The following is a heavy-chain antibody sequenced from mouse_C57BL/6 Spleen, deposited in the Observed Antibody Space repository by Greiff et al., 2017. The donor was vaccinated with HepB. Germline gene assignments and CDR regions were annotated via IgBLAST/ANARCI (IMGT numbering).Heavy chain of an antibody. CDR1: GYTFTSYW. J-gene: IGHJ1*03. CDR3: ARAGYYYGSSSFYWYFDV. D-gene: IGHD1-1*01. CDR2: INPSNGGT. Sequence: QVQLQQPGTELVKPGASVKLSCKASGYTFTSYWMHWVKQRPGQGLEWIGNINPSNGGTNYNEKFKSKATLTVDKSSSAAYMQLSSLTSEDSAVYYCARAGYYYGSSSFYWYFDVWGTGTTVTVSS. V-gene: IGHV1-53*01.